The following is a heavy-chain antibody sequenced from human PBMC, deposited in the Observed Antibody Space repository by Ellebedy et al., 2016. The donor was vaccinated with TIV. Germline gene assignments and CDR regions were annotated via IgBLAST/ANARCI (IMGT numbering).Heavy chain of an antibody. V-gene: IGHV1-46*01. Sequence: ASVKVSCKASGYTFTSYFMYWVRQAPGQGLEWMGIINPSGGDTNYAQRFQGRVTMTRDTSTSTVYMELSSLRSEDTAVYYCARGDKYYYDSSGYYYSHWGQGTLVTVSS. CDR3: ARGDKYYYDSSGYYYSH. J-gene: IGHJ4*02. CDR2: INPSGGDT. CDR1: GYTFTSYF. D-gene: IGHD3-22*01.